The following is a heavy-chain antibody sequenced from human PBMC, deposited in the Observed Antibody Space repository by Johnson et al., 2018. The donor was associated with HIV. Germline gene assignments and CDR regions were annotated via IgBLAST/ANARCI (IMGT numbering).Heavy chain of an antibody. V-gene: IGHV3-66*01. CDR1: GFTFSSYA. D-gene: IGHD4-23*01. CDR3: AREALPRGLQSSFGGAFDI. Sequence: EVQLVESGGGVVQPGRSLRLSCAASGFTFSSYAMHWVRQAPGKGLEWVSVIYSGGTTYYADSVKGRFTIPRDTSENTVYLQMNSLRAEDTAVYYCAREALPRGLQSSFGGAFDIWGQGTMVTVSS. J-gene: IGHJ3*02. CDR2: IYSGGTT.